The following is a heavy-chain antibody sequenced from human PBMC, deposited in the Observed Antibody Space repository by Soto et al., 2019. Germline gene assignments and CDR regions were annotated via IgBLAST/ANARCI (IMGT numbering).Heavy chain of an antibody. CDR2: IGTAGDT. J-gene: IGHJ3*02. D-gene: IGHD5-12*01. V-gene: IGHV3-13*01. CDR3: ARGGGYSGYDRDAFDI. CDR1: GFTFSSYD. Sequence: GGSLRLSCAASGFTFSSYDMHWVRQATGKGLEWVSAIGTAGDTYYPGSVKGRFTISRENAKNSLYLQMNSLRAGDTAVYYCARGGGYSGYDRDAFDIWGQGTMVTVSS.